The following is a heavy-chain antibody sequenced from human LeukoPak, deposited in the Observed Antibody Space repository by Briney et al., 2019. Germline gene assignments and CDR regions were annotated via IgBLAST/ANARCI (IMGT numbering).Heavy chain of an antibody. D-gene: IGHD6-19*01. V-gene: IGHV3-7*01. CDR1: GFTFSTYW. CDR2: IKEDGSDK. Sequence: GGSLRLSCAASGFTFSTYWMTWVRQAPGKGLEWVANIKEDGSDKYYVDSVKGRFTISRDNAKNSLYLQMNNLRAEDTAVYYCAKGGSGWYGLWLDYWGQGTLVTVSS. J-gene: IGHJ4*02. CDR3: AKGGSGWYGLWLDY.